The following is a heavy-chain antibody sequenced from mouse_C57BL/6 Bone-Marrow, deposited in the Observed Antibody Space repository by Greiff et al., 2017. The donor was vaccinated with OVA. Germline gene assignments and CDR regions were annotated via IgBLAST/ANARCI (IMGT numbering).Heavy chain of an antibody. CDR3: ARTVSNYAWFAY. D-gene: IGHD2-5*01. CDR1: GYTFTSYW. V-gene: IGHV1-59*01. CDR2: IDPSDSYT. J-gene: IGHJ3*01. Sequence: QVQLKQPGAELVRPGTSVKLSCKASGYTFTSYWMHWVKQRPGQGLEWIGVIDPSDSYTNYNQKFKGKATLTVDTSSSTAYMQLSSLTSEDSAVYYCARTVSNYAWFAYWGQGTLVTVSA.